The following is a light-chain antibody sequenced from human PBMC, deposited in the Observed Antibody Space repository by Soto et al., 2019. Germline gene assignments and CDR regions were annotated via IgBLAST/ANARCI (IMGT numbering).Light chain of an antibody. CDR1: QSVSTN. Sequence: EIVMTQSPVTLSVSPGDRAALSCRASQSVSTNLAWYQQKPGQPPRLLIYAVSTRATGVPARFSGSGSGTEFTLTISSLQSEDFAVYFCQQYNKWPPYTFGQGTKLEIK. V-gene: IGKV3-15*01. J-gene: IGKJ2*01. CDR3: QQYNKWPPYT. CDR2: AVS.